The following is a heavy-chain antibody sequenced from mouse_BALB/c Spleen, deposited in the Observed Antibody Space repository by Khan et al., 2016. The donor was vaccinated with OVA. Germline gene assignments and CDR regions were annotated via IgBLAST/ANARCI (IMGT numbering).Heavy chain of an antibody. J-gene: IGHJ2*01. V-gene: IGHV9-3-1*01. D-gene: IGHD2-10*01. Sequence: QIQLVQSGPELKKPGETVKISCKASGYTFTNYGMNWVKQAPGKGLKWMGWINTYTGEPTYADDFKGRFAFSLETSASTAYFQINNLKNEDTATYFCARRLLWRDFDYWGQGTTLTVSS. CDR2: INTYTGEP. CDR1: GYTFTNYG. CDR3: ARRLLWRDFDY.